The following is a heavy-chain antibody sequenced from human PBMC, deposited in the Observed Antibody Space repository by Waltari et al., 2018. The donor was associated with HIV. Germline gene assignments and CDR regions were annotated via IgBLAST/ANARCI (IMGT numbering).Heavy chain of an antibody. CDR2: MGASGLHL. CDR3: ATDRTPLTTGDFDA. CDR1: GLTFNTFT. V-gene: IGHV3-21*02. Sequence: VQVTESGGGLVTPGQSLRLSCVVSGLTFNTFTMSWLRHRPRRGLEWFASMGASGLHLYYVDSVKGRFTVSRDNSKKSVFLQMNDLGGDDTAVYFCATDRTPLTTGDFDAWGRGTLVTVSS. D-gene: IGHD3-16*01. J-gene: IGHJ5*02.